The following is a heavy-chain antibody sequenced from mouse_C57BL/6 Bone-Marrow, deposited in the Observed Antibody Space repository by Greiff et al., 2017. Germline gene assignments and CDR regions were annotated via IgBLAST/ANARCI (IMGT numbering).Heavy chain of an antibody. CDR1: GYTFTSYW. V-gene: IGHV1-74*01. CDR3: AGRCGGNLGAH. CDR2: LQPSDSDT. J-gene: IGHJ3*01. Sequence: QVQLQQPGAELVKPGASVKVSCKASGYTFTSYWMHWVKQRPGQGLEWIGRLQPSDSDTNYNQKLKGKATLTVDKYSSTAYMQLSSLTSEASAVYYCAGRCGGNLGAHWGEGGLVTVSA.